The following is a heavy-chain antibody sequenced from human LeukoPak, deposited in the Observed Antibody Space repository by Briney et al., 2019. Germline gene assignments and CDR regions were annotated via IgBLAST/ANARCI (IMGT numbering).Heavy chain of an antibody. CDR2: IWYDGSNK. Sequence: SGGSLRLSCAASGFTFSSYAMSWVRQAPGKGLEWVAVIWYDGSNKYYADSVKGRFTISRDNSKNTLYLQMNSLRAEDTAVYYCARGYYDSSGYSPGGFDYWGQGTLVTVSS. D-gene: IGHD3-22*01. V-gene: IGHV3-33*08. J-gene: IGHJ4*02. CDR1: GFTFSSYA. CDR3: ARGYYDSSGYSPGGFDY.